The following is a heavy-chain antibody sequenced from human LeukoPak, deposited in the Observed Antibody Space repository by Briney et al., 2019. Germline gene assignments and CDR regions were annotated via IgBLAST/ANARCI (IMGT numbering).Heavy chain of an antibody. CDR1: GFTFSSYW. D-gene: IGHD1-26*01. CDR3: ARDLTGAVFDI. CDR2: ITGDGSST. Sequence: GGSLRLSCAASGFTFSSYWMHWVRQDPGKGLVCVSRITGDGSSTSYADSVRGRLTISRDNAKNTVYLQMNSLRAEDTAVYYCARDLTGAVFDIWGQGTLVTVSS. V-gene: IGHV3-74*01. J-gene: IGHJ4*02.